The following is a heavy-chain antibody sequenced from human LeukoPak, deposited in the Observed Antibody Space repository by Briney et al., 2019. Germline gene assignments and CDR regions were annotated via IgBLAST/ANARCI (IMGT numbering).Heavy chain of an antibody. V-gene: IGHV3-21*05. J-gene: IGHJ3*02. CDR1: GFTFSGYS. CDR3: AKDREYSYVYDAFDI. CDR2: IRSSGSPI. D-gene: IGHD3-16*01. Sequence: GGSLRLSCAASGFTFSGYSMNWVRQAPGKGLEWVSYIRSSGSPIYYADSVKGRFTIYRDNAKNSLYLQMNTLRAEDTAVYYCAKDREYSYVYDAFDIWGQGTLVTVSS.